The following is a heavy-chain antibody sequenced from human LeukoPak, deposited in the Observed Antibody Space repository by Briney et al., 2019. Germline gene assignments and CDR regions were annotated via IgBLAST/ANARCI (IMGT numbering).Heavy chain of an antibody. CDR3: ARWPYSSSYYFDY. J-gene: IGHJ4*02. D-gene: IGHD6-6*01. Sequence: GRSLRLSCAASGFTFSDYNMNWVRQSPEKGPEWVSSITSGTTYIYYADSVRGRFTLSRDNAKNSLYLQMNSLRAEDTAVYYCARWPYSSSYYFDYWGQGTLVTVSS. CDR2: ITSGTTYI. V-gene: IGHV3-21*01. CDR1: GFTFSDYN.